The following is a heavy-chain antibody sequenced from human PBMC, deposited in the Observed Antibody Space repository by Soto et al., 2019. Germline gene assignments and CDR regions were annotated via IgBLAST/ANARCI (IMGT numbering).Heavy chain of an antibody. V-gene: IGHV3-21*01. D-gene: IGHD6-19*01. J-gene: IGHJ4*02. CDR1: GFTFSSYS. CDR3: ARTPYSSGCYDY. Sequence: GGSLRLSCAASGFTFSSYSMNWVRQAPGKGLEWVSSISSSSSYIYYADSVKGRFTISRDNAKNSLYLQMNSLGAEDTAVYYCARTPYSSGCYDYWGQGTLVTVSS. CDR2: ISSSSSYI.